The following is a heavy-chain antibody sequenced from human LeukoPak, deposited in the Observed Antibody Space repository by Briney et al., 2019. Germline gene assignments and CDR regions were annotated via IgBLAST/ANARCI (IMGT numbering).Heavy chain of an antibody. J-gene: IGHJ4*02. CDR2: IYYSGST. D-gene: IGHD3-22*01. Sequence: SETLSLTCTVSGGSISSYYWSWIRQPPGKGLEWIGYIYYSGSTNYNPSLKSRVTISVDTSKNQFSLKLSSVTAADTAVYYCARNYDSNGYPHFDYWGQGTLVTVSS. CDR3: ARNYDSNGYPHFDY. V-gene: IGHV4-59*01. CDR1: GGSISSYY.